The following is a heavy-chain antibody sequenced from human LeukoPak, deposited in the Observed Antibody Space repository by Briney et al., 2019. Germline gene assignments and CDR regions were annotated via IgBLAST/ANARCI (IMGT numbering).Heavy chain of an antibody. J-gene: IGHJ2*01. CDR3: AKIAVSGLWCFDL. CDR2: ISVGGDYI. D-gene: IGHD6-19*01. CDR1: GFTFGSSP. Sequence: GGSLRLSCEATGFTFGSSPMSWVRQAPGKGLEWVSSISVGGDYIYYADSVRGRFTISRDDSKSTLYLQMNSLRAEDTAVYYCAKIAVSGLWCFDLWGRGTLVTVSS. V-gene: IGHV3-23*01.